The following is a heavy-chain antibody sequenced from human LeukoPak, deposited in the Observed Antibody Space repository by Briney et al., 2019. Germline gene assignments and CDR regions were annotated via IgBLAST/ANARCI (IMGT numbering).Heavy chain of an antibody. CDR2: IYPGDSDT. J-gene: IGHJ4*02. V-gene: IGHV5-51*01. D-gene: IGHD4-17*01. CDR1: GYIFTSYW. CDR3: ARPTHDYGDVFDY. Sequence: GQPLKISCKASGYIFTSYWIGWVRQMPGKGLGWMGIIYPGDSDTRYSPSFQGQVTISADKSISTAYLQWSSMKASDTAMYYCARPTHDYGDVFDYWGQGTLVTVSS.